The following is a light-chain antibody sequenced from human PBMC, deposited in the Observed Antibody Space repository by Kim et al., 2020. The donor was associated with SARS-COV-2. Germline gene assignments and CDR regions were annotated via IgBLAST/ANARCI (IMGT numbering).Light chain of an antibody. Sequence: DIQMTQSPSTLSASVGDRVTITCRASQSISSWLAWYQQKPGKAPKLLIYDASGLESGVPSRFSGSGSGTEFTLTISSLQPDDFATYYCQHYNSYSYTFGQGTKLEIK. CDR3: QHYNSYSYT. CDR2: DAS. J-gene: IGKJ2*01. CDR1: QSISSW. V-gene: IGKV1-5*01.